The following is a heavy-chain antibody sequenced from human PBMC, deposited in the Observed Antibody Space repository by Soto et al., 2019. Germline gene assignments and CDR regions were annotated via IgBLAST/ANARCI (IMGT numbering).Heavy chain of an antibody. D-gene: IGHD6-19*01. CDR3: ATSSGWANDAFDI. J-gene: IGHJ3*02. CDR2: IYSGGST. V-gene: IGHV3-53*01. Sequence: GGSLRLSCAASGFTVSSNYMSWVRQAPGKGLEWVSVIYSGGSTYYADSVKGRFTISRDNSKNTLYLQMNSLRAEDTAVYYCATSSGWANDAFDIWGQGTMVTVSS. CDR1: GFTVSSNY.